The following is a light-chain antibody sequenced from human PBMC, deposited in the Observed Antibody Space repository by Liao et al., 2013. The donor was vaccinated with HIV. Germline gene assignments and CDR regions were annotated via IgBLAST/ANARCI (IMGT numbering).Light chain of an antibody. CDR2: KDT. CDR3: QAWDSSIYVV. CDR1: ALPIQY. Sequence: SYELTQSPSVSVSPGQTATITCSGDALPIQYAYWYQQRPGQAPILVIYKDTERPSGIPERFSGSRSGNTATLTISGTQTMDEADYYCQAWDSSIYVVFGGGTKLTVL. J-gene: IGLJ2*01. V-gene: IGLV3-25*02.